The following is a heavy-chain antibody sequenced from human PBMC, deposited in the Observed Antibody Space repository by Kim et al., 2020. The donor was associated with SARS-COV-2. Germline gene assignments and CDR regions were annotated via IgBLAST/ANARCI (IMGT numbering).Heavy chain of an antibody. Sequence: GGSLRLSCAASGFTFSSYAMSWVRQAPGKGLEWVSAISGSGGSTYYADSVKGRFTISRDNSKNTLYLQMNSLRAEDTAVYYCAKGFGVSTDYYYYYMDVWGKGTTVTVSS. J-gene: IGHJ6*03. CDR1: GFTFSSYA. CDR3: AKGFGVSTDYYYYYMDV. D-gene: IGHD2-2*01. CDR2: ISGSGGST. V-gene: IGHV3-23*01.